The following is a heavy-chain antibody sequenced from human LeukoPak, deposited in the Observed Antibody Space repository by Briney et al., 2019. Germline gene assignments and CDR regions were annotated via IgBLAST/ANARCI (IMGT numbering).Heavy chain of an antibody. V-gene: IGHV3-23*01. CDR1: GFTFSSYA. D-gene: IGHD3/OR15-3a*01. Sequence: GGSLRLSCAASGFTFSSYAMSWVRQAPGKGLEWVSAISGSGGSTYYADSVKGRFTISRDNSKNTLYLQMNSLRAEDTAVYYCAKEGFGLMAFSKYYYYGMDVWGQGTTVTVSS. J-gene: IGHJ6*02. CDR3: AKEGFGLMAFSKYYYYGMDV. CDR2: ISGSGGST.